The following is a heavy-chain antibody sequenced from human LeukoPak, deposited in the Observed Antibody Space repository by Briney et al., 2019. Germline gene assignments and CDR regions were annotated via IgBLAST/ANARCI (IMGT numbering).Heavy chain of an antibody. J-gene: IGHJ4*02. V-gene: IGHV1-24*01. Sequence: ASVKVSCKVSGYTLTELSMHWVRQAPGKGLEWMGGFDPEDGETIYAQKFQGRVTMTEDTSTDTAYMELSSLRSEDTAVYYCATYSGSHRGFDSWGQGTLVTVSS. CDR2: FDPEDGET. CDR1: GYTLTELS. CDR3: ATYSGSHRGFDS. D-gene: IGHD1-26*01.